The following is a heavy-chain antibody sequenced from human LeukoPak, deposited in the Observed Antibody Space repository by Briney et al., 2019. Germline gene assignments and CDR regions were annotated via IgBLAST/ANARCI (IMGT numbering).Heavy chain of an antibody. CDR3: ARGERSHSGWYSPWFDP. J-gene: IGHJ5*02. V-gene: IGHV3-23*01. CDR1: GFTFSSYG. D-gene: IGHD6-19*01. CDR2: ISGSGGST. Sequence: RGTMRLSCAASGFTFSSYGMSWVRQAQGKGLEWVSAISGSGGSTYYADSVKGRFPISRDNSKNTLYLQMNSLRAEDTAVYYCARGERSHSGWYSPWFDPGAREPWSPSPQ.